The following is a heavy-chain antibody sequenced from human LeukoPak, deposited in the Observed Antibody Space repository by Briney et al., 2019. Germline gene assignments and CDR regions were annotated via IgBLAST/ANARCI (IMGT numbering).Heavy chain of an antibody. V-gene: IGHV4-59*08. D-gene: IGHD3-9*01. CDR1: GGSLSSYY. CDR2: IYSTGST. J-gene: IGHJ3*02. CDR3: ARARYVNSFYAFDI. Sequence: SETLSLTCTVSGGSLSSYYWTWIRQPPGKGLEWIGYIYSTGSTNYNPSLTSRVTISVDTSKNQFSLELSSVTATDTAVYYCARARYVNSFYAFDIWGQGTLVTVSS.